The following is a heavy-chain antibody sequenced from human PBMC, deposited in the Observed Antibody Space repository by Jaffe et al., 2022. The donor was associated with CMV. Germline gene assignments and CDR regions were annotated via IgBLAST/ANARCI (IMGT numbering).Heavy chain of an antibody. J-gene: IGHJ3*02. CDR1: GYTFTSYY. V-gene: IGHV1-46*01. CDR2: INPSGGST. CDR3: ARPRYSGYDYDAFDI. Sequence: QVQLVQSGAEVKKPGASVKVSCKASGYTFTSYYMHWVRQAPGQGLEWMGIINPSGGSTSYAQKFQGRVTMTRDTSTSTVYMELSSLRSEDTAVYYCARPRYSGYDYDAFDIWGQGTMVTVSS. D-gene: IGHD5-12*01.